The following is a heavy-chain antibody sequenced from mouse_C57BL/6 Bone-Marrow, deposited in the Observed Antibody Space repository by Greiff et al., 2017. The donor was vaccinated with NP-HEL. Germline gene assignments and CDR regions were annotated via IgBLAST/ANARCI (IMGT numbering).Heavy chain of an antibody. CDR2: FHPNSGST. CDR1: GYTFTSYW. Sequence: QVHVKQSGAELVKPGASVKLSCKASGYTFTSYWMHWVKQRPGQGLEWIGMFHPNSGSTNYNEKFKSKATLTVDKSSSTAYMQLSSLTSEDSAVYYCARSRAMVTRAWFAYWGQGTLVTVSA. D-gene: IGHD2-2*01. V-gene: IGHV1-64*01. J-gene: IGHJ3*01. CDR3: ARSRAMVTRAWFAY.